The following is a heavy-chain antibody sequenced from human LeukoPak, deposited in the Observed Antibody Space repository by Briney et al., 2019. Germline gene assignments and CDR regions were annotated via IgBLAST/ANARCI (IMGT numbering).Heavy chain of an antibody. J-gene: IGHJ4*02. D-gene: IGHD5-12*01. V-gene: IGHV3-48*04. CDR3: ARDHRYAFDN. CDR2: VGISSGNT. CDR1: GFTFSDYS. Sequence: PGGSLRLSCEASGFTFSDYSMNWVRQAPGKGLEWISYVGISSGNTKYADSVKGRFTISGDSAKNSVFLQMNSLRVEDTAVYYCARDHRYAFDNWGQGTLVTVSS.